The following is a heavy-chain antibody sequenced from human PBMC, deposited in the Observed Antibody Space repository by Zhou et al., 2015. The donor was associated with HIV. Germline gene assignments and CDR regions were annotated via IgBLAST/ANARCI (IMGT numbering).Heavy chain of an antibody. CDR2: IYNGNA. Sequence: QVQLVQSGAEVKKPGSSVKVSCQASGYPLSYYGLTWVRQVPGQGLEWMGWIYNGNANYAQKFQGRVTMTTDTATRTGYLELRSLRSDDTATYFCARDDSSGYHSFDSWGQGTLVTVS. V-gene: IGHV1-18*04. CDR1: GYPLSYYG. CDR3: ARDDSSGYHSFDS. D-gene: IGHD3-22*01. J-gene: IGHJ4*02.